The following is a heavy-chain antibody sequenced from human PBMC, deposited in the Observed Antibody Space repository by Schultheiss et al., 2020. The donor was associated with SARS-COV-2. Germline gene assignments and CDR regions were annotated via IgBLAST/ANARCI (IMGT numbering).Heavy chain of an antibody. D-gene: IGHD3-22*01. V-gene: IGHV4-61*01. CDR2: IYSGGST. J-gene: IGHJ5*02. CDR3: ARYHYDVSGYHNWFDP. CDR1: GGSVSSGTYY. Sequence: SETLSLTCTVSGGSVSSGTYYWSWIRQPPGKGLEWIGHIYSGGSTNYNPSLKSRVTISVDTSKDQFSLKLSSVTAATTAVYYCARYHYDVSGYHNWFDPCCHGTLVTVSS.